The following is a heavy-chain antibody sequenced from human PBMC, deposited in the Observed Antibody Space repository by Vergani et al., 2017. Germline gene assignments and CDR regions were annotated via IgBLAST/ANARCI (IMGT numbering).Heavy chain of an antibody. D-gene: IGHD1-26*01. V-gene: IGHV1-69*08. J-gene: IGHJ5*02. Sequence: QVQLVQSGAEVKKPGSSVKVSCKASGGTFSSYTISWVRQAPGQGLEWMGRIIPIFGTANYAQKFQGRVTITADESTSTAYMELSSLRSEDTAVYYCARDPFVGATTRGWFDPWGQGTLVTVSS. CDR2: IIPIFGTA. CDR1: GGTFSSYT. CDR3: ARDPFVGATTRGWFDP.